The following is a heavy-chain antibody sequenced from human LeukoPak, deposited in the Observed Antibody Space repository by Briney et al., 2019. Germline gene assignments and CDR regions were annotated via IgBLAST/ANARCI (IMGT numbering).Heavy chain of an antibody. CDR1: GLTFSSYA. D-gene: IGHD4-17*01. CDR3: ARTTGYGDGDY. Sequence: GGSLRLSCAASGLTFSSYAMSWVRQVPGKGLEWVSVISGSGDNTYYADSVKGRFTISRDNAKNSLYLQMNSLRAEDTAVYYCARTTGYGDGDYWGQGTLVTVSS. V-gene: IGHV3-23*01. CDR2: ISGSGDNT. J-gene: IGHJ4*02.